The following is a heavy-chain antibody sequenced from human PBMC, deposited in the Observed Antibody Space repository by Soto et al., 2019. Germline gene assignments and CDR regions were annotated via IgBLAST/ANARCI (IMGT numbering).Heavy chain of an antibody. V-gene: IGHV4-59*01. Sequence: SETLSLTCTVSGGSISSYYWSWIRQPPGKGLEWIGYIYYSGSTNYNPSLKSRVTISVDTSKNQFSLKLSSVTAADTAVYYCARGLRIAARPGVFDYWGQGTLVTVSS. J-gene: IGHJ4*02. CDR3: ARGLRIAARPGVFDY. CDR1: GGSISSYY. CDR2: IYYSGST. D-gene: IGHD6-6*01.